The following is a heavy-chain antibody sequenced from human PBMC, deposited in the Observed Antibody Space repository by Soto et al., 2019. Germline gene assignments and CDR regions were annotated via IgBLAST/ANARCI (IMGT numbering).Heavy chain of an antibody. CDR1: GFTFSNFA. CDR3: AKDRYSSGWTRDYFDY. V-gene: IGHV3-23*01. Sequence: EVQLLESGGGLVQPGGSLRLSCAASGFTFSNFAMSWVRQAPGKGLEWVSAIGGSGVITYYADSVKGRFTISRDNSKNTLYLQMNSLRAEDTAVCYCAKDRYSSGWTRDYFDYWGQGTLVTVSS. D-gene: IGHD6-19*01. CDR2: IGGSGVIT. J-gene: IGHJ4*02.